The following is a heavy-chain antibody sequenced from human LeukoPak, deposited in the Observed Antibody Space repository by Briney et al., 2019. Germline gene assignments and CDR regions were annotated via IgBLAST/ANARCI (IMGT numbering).Heavy chain of an antibody. CDR2: INHSGST. J-gene: IGHJ6*02. CDR3: ASRQYDFWRRHQSKYYYYGMDV. Sequence: SETLSLTCTVSGGSVSSGSYYWSWIRQPPGKGLEWIGEINHSGSTNYNPSLKSRVTISVDTSKNQFSLKLSSVTAADTAVYYCASRQYDFWRRHQSKYYYYGMDVWGQGTTVTVSS. D-gene: IGHD3-3*01. V-gene: IGHV4-39*07. CDR1: GGSVSSGSYY.